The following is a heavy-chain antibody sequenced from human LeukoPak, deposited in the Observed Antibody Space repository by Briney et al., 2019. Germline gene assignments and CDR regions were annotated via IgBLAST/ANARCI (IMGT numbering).Heavy chain of an antibody. V-gene: IGHV1-18*01. D-gene: IGHD2-2*01. J-gene: IGHJ6*02. CDR1: GYTFTNNA. CDR2: ISANNGNT. Sequence: ASVKVSCKASGYTFTNNAISWVRQAPGQGLEWMGWISANNGNTNYAQKLQGRVTMTTDTSTSTAYMELRSLRSDDTAVYYCARDIVVVPAAHYYYYGMDVWGQGTTVTVSS. CDR3: ARDIVVVPAAHYYYYGMDV.